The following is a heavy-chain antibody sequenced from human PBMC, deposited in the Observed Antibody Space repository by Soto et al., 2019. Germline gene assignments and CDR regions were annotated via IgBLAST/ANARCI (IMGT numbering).Heavy chain of an antibody. D-gene: IGHD4-4*01. Sequence: EVQLVESGGGLVQPGRSLRLSCAASGFTFDDYGMHWVRHSPGKGLEWVSGISWNSDSIDYVDSVKGRFTVSRDNAKTFLYLQMNILRAEDTALYYCAKARGSTVNTDWFDHWGQGSLVTVSS. CDR3: AKARGSTVNTDWFDH. CDR2: ISWNSDSI. J-gene: IGHJ5*02. CDR1: GFTFDDYG. V-gene: IGHV3-9*01.